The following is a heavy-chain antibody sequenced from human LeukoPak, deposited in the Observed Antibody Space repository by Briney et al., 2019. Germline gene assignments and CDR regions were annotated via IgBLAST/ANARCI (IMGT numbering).Heavy chain of an antibody. Sequence: ASVKVSCKVSGYTLSELCMHWVRQAPGKGLEWMGGCNPEDGETIYAQKFQARVTMTEDTSTDTAYMELSRLRSDDTAVYYCARAATNNYYYMDVWGKGTTVTVSS. CDR2: CNPEDGET. D-gene: IGHD2-8*01. CDR3: ARAATNNYYYMDV. J-gene: IGHJ6*03. V-gene: IGHV1-24*01. CDR1: GYTLSELC.